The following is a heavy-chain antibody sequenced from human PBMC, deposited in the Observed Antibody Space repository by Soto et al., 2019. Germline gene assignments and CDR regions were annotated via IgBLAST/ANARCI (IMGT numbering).Heavy chain of an antibody. J-gene: IGHJ3*02. D-gene: IGHD3-16*01. CDR1: GYTFTSYG. CDR2: ISAYNGNT. CDR3: ARDYVLEDYIWGSKLREAFALDI. V-gene: IGHV1-18*01. Sequence: QVQLVQSGAEVKKPGASVKVSCKASGYTFTSYGISWVRQAPGQGLEGMGWISAYNGNTNYAQKLQGRVTMTTDTSTSTADMELRGLRSDDTAVYYCARDYVLEDYIWGSKLREAFALDIWGQGTMVTVCS.